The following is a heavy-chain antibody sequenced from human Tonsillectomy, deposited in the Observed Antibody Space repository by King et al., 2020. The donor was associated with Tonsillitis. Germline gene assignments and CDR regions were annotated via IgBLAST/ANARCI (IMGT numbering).Heavy chain of an antibody. CDR2: IKQDGSNK. CDR3: ARGGREGACDI. D-gene: IGHD1-26*01. J-gene: IGHJ3*02. V-gene: IGHV3-7*01. CDR1: GFTFSSSW. Sequence: VQLVESGGGLVQPGGSLRLSCAASGFTFSSSWMTWVRQAPGMRLEWGANIKQDGSNKYYVDSVKGRFTISRDNAKNSLYLQMNSLRAEDTAVYYCARGGREGACDIWGQGTMVTVSS.